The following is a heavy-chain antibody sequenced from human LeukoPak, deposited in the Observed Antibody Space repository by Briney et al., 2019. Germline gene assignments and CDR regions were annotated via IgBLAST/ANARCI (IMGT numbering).Heavy chain of an antibody. Sequence: GGSLRLSCAASGFTFDDYAMHWVRQAPGKGLEWVSGISWNSGSIGYADSVKGRFTISRDNAKNSLYLQMNSLRAEDMALYYCAQGVDTAMVTVGFDYWGQGTLVTVSS. D-gene: IGHD5-18*01. CDR1: GFTFDDYA. J-gene: IGHJ4*02. CDR3: AQGVDTAMVTVGFDY. V-gene: IGHV3-9*03. CDR2: ISWNSGSI.